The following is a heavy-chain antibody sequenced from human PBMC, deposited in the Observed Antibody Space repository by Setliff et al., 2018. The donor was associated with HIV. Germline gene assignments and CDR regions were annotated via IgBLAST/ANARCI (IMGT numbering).Heavy chain of an antibody. J-gene: IGHJ3*02. CDR1: GYTFTGFY. V-gene: IGHV1-2*06. D-gene: IGHD2-21*01. Sequence: VSCKASGYTFTGFYMHWVRQAPGQGLEWMGRINPNSGDTNYAQKFQGRVTMTRDTSISTAYMELSRLRSDDTAVYYCARVLHCGGDCYTDAFDIWGQGTMVTVSS. CDR3: ARVLHCGGDCYTDAFDI. CDR2: INPNSGDT.